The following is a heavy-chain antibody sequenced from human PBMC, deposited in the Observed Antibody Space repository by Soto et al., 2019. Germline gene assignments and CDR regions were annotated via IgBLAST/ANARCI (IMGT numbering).Heavy chain of an antibody. CDR2: INHSGST. V-gene: IGHV4-34*01. Sequence: SETLSLTCAVYGGYFSGYYWSWIRKPTGKGQERIWEINHSGSTNYNPSLKSRVTISVDTSKNQFSLKLSSVTAADTAVYYCACCKLVGANPYYYYYYGMDVWGQGTTVTVSS. D-gene: IGHD1-26*01. CDR3: ACCKLVGANPYYYYYYGMDV. J-gene: IGHJ6*02. CDR1: GGYFSGYY.